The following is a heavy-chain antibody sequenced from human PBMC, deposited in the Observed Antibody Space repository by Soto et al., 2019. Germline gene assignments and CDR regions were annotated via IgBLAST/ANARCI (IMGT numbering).Heavy chain of an antibody. V-gene: IGHV1-18*01. CDR1: GYTFTSYG. CDR3: ARVGYYGSGSYLDWFDP. J-gene: IGHJ5*02. Sequence: ASVKVSCKASGYTFTSYGISWVRQAPGQGLEWMGWISAYNGNTNYAQKLQGRVTMTTDTSTSTAYMELRSLRSDDTAVYYCARVGYYGSGSYLDWFDPWGQGTLVTVSS. CDR2: ISAYNGNT. D-gene: IGHD3-10*01.